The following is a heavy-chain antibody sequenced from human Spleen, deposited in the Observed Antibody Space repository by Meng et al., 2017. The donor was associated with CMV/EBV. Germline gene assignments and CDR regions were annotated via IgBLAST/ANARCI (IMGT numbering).Heavy chain of an antibody. Sequence: ESLKISCAASEFTAETNYMSWVRQAPGKGLEWVSDIYSAGNTYYADSVKGRFIISRDDSKTTLNLQMNSLRVEDTAIYYCARDHNWGPDYWGQGTLVTVSS. D-gene: IGHD7-27*01. CDR1: EFTAETNY. CDR3: ARDHNWGPDY. CDR2: IYSAGNT. V-gene: IGHV3-66*02. J-gene: IGHJ4*02.